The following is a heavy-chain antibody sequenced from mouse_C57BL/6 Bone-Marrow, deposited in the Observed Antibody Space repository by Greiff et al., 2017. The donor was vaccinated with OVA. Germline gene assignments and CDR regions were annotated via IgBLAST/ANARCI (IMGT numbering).Heavy chain of an antibody. Sequence: EVKLVESGGGLVQPGGSLSLSCAASGFTFTDYYMSWVRQPPGKALEWLGFIRNKANGYTTEYSASVKGRFTISRDNSQSILYLQMNALRAEDSATYYCARFPRGSSYGWFAYWGQGTLVTVSA. V-gene: IGHV7-3*01. D-gene: IGHD1-1*01. J-gene: IGHJ3*01. CDR3: ARFPRGSSYGWFAY. CDR1: GFTFTDYY. CDR2: IRNKANGYTT.